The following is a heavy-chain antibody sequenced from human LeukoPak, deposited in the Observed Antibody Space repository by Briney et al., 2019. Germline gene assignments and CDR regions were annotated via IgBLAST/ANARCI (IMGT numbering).Heavy chain of an antibody. J-gene: IGHJ6*03. V-gene: IGHV4-34*01. CDR1: GFTFSSYS. D-gene: IGHD3-3*02. Sequence: PGGSLRLSCAASGFTFSSYSMNWVRQAPGKGLEWIGEINHSGTTNYSPSLKSRVTMSVDTSNNQISLRLSSVTAADTAVYYCARGRSIFDYYMDVWGTGTTVTVS. CDR3: ARGRSIFDYYMDV. CDR2: INHSGTT.